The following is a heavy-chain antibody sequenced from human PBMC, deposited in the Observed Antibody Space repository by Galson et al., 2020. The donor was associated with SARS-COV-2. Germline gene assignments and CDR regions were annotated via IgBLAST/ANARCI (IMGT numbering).Heavy chain of an antibody. Sequence: GGSLRLSCAASGFTFSDYYMSWIRQAPGKGLEWVSYISSSGSTIYYADSVKGRFTISRDNAKNSLYLQMNSLRAEDTAVYYCARDLVVVVATTYYYGMDVWGQGTTATVSS. D-gene: IGHD2-15*01. CDR3: ARDLVVVVATTYYYGMDV. V-gene: IGHV3-11*01. CDR1: GFTFSDYY. CDR2: ISSSGSTI. J-gene: IGHJ6*02.